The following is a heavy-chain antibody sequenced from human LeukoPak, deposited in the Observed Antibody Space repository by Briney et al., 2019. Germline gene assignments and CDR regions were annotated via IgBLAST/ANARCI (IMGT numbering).Heavy chain of an antibody. Sequence: GASVKVSCKASGYTFTSYGISWVRQAPGQGLEWMGWISAYNGNTNYAQKLQGRVTMTTDTSTSTAYMELRSLRSDDTAVYYCARELRGILTGYYKDYWGQGTLVTVSS. CDR3: ARELRGILTGYYKDY. CDR1: GYTFTSYG. J-gene: IGHJ4*02. V-gene: IGHV1-18*01. CDR2: ISAYNGNT. D-gene: IGHD3-9*01.